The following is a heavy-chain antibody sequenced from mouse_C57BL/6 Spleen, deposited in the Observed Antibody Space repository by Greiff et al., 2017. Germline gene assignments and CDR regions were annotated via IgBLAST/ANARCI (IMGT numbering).Heavy chain of an antibody. CDR2: ISSGGSYT. V-gene: IGHV5-6*01. Sequence: EVMLVESGGDLVKPGGSLTLSCAASGFTFSSYGMSWVRQTPDKRLGWVATISSGGSYTYYPNIVKGRFTISRDNAKNTLYLQMSSLTSEDTAMYYCARPYDYDGDGLDYWGQGTTLTVSS. CDR1: GFTFSSYG. D-gene: IGHD2-4*01. CDR3: ARPYDYDGDGLDY. J-gene: IGHJ2*01.